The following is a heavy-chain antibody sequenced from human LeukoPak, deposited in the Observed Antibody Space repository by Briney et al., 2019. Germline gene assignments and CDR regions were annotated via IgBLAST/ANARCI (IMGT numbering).Heavy chain of an antibody. Sequence: VSCXASGGTFSXXXXSWVXXXXXXXLXXMXXXIPILGIANYAQRFQGRVTIIADKSTSTAYMELSSLRSEDTAVYYCARGPPYYYDXXXYFDYWGQGTLVTXXX. D-gene: IGHD3-22*01. CDR1: GGTFSXXX. J-gene: IGHJ4*02. CDR2: XIPILGIA. CDR3: ARGPPYYYDXXXYFDY. V-gene: IGHV1-69*04.